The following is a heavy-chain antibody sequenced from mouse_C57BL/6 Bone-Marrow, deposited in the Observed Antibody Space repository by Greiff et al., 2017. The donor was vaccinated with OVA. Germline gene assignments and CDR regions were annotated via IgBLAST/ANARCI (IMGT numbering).Heavy chain of an antibody. CDR3: TSMVTTGGFAY. CDR2: IDPENGDT. J-gene: IGHJ3*01. D-gene: IGHD2-2*01. Sequence: EVQRVESGAELVRPGASVKLSCTASGFNIKDDYMHWVKQRPEQGLEWIGWIDPENGDTEYASKFQGKATITADTSSNTAYLQLSSLTSEDTAVYYCTSMVTTGGFAYWGQGTLVTVSA. V-gene: IGHV14-4*01. CDR1: GFNIKDDY.